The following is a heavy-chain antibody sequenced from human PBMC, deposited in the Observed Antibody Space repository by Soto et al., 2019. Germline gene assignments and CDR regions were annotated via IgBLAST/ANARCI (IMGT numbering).Heavy chain of an antibody. CDR1: SGPSSSHN. J-gene: IGHJ6*02. Sequence: QVQLQQSGPGLVKPSETLSLTCTVSSGPSSSHNWGWIRQSPGRGLEWIGYVYNTGGTSYNPSLTSRVTISADTSANPISLTLSFVTAADAAIYYCVRQGIGNLHGLVDVWGQGTTVSVSS. CDR2: VYNTGGT. CDR3: VRQGIGNLHGLVDV. D-gene: IGHD1-1*01. V-gene: IGHV4-59*08.